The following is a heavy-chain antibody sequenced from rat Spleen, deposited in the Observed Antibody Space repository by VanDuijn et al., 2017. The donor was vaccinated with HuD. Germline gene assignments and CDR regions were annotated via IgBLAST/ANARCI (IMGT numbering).Heavy chain of an antibody. Sequence: EVQLVESDGGLVQPGRSLKLSCTASGFIFTDFFMAWVRQAPTKGLEWVATISYDGGSTYYGDSVKGRFTISRDDAKNTLDLQMYGLRSEDTATYYCTRAGYLRDWYFDFWGPGTMVTVSS. V-gene: IGHV5-29*01. D-gene: IGHD2-2*01. CDR1: GFIFTDFF. J-gene: IGHJ1*01. CDR3: TRAGYLRDWYFDF. CDR2: ISYDGGST.